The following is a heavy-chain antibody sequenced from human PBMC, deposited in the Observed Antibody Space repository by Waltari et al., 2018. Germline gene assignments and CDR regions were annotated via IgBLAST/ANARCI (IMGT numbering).Heavy chain of an antibody. CDR1: GGSISSSSYY. CDR3: ARQVLGYCSSTSCSDYYYMDV. CDR2: IYYSGTT. V-gene: IGHV4-39*01. Sequence: QLQLQESGPGLVKPSETLSLTCTVSGGSISSSSYYWGWIRQPPGKGLEWIGSIYYSGTTYYNPSRKSRVTISVGTSKNQCSLKLSSVTAADTAVYYCARQVLGYCSSTSCSDYYYMDVWGKGTTVTVSS. D-gene: IGHD2-2*01. J-gene: IGHJ6*03.